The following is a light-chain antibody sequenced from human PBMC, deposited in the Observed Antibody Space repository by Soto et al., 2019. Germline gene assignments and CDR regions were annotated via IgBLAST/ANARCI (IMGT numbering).Light chain of an antibody. CDR2: GNT. Sequence: QSVLTQPPSVSGAPGQRVSISCTGSSTNIGAGYGVHWYQQRPGTAPKLLIVGNTIRPSGVPDRFSGSKSGNTASLTISGLQAEDEADYYCCSYAGSYTKVFGGGTKLTVL. V-gene: IGLV1-40*01. J-gene: IGLJ3*02. CDR1: STNIGAGYG. CDR3: CSYAGSYTKV.